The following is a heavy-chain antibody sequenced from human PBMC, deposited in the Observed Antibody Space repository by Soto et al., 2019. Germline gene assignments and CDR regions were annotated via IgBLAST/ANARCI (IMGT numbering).Heavy chain of an antibody. V-gene: IGHV3-23*01. CDR2: ISGSGIST. CDR1: GLTFSSYA. CDR3: AKNSDSSAYSSFDY. D-gene: IGHD3-22*01. J-gene: IGHJ4*02. Sequence: EVQLLESGGGLVQPGGSLRLSCAASGLTFSSYAMSWVRQAPGKGLEWVSGISGSGISTYYADSVKGRFTISRDNSKNTLYLQMNSLRAEDTAVYYCAKNSDSSAYSSFDYWGQGTLVTVSS.